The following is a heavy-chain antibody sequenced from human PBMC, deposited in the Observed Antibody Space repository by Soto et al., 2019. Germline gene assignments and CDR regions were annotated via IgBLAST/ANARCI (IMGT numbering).Heavy chain of an antibody. CDR3: ARADYLDYDMDV. CDR1: DGSISSGGYY. CDR2: IYYSGST. D-gene: IGHD5-12*01. Sequence: QVQLQESGPGLVKPSQTLSLTCTVSDGSISSGGYYWNWIRHHPGQGLEWIGYIYYSGSTYYTPSVRGRVTISVDTSKNQFSLKLSSVTAADTAIYYCARADYLDYDMDVWGQGTTVTVSS. V-gene: IGHV4-31*03. J-gene: IGHJ6*02.